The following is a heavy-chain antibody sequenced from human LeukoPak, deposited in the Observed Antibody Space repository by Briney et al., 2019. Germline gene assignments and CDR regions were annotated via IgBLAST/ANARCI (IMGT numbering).Heavy chain of an antibody. D-gene: IGHD3-10*01. CDR3: ARDQGFGELWFDP. Sequence: SQTLSLTCAISGDTVSSNSATWNWIRQSPSRGLEWLGRTYHRSKWYTDYAVSVKSRITINPDTSKNQFSLHLNSVTPEDTAVYFCARDQGFGELWFDPWGQGTLVTVSS. CDR1: GDTVSSNSAT. CDR2: TYHRSKWYT. J-gene: IGHJ5*02. V-gene: IGHV6-1*01.